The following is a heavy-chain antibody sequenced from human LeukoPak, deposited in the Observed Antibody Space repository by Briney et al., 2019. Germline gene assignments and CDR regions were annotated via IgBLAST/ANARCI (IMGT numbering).Heavy chain of an antibody. V-gene: IGHV1-2*02. J-gene: IGHJ4*02. CDR3: ARDSAPGYTYGLAGIDY. CDR2: INPNSGDT. D-gene: IGHD5-18*01. Sequence: ASVKVSRKASGYTFTGYYMDWVRQAPGQGLEWMGWINPNSGDTNYAQKFQGRVTMTRDTSISTAYMELSRLRSDDTAVYYCARDSAPGYTYGLAGIDYWGQGTLVTVSS. CDR1: GYTFTGYY.